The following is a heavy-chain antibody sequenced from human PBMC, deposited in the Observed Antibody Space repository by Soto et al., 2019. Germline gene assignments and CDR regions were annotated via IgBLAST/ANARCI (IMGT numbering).Heavy chain of an antibody. CDR2: INHSGIT. J-gene: IGHJ6*03. V-gene: IGHV4-34*01. Sequence: SETLSLTCAVYGGSFSDNYWSWIRQPPGKGLEWIGYINHSGITNYNPSLKSRVTISKDTSKHQFSLKVSSVTAADTAVYYCASRKDVYYYMDVWAKGTTVTVSS. CDR3: ASRKDVYYYMDV. CDR1: GGSFSDNY.